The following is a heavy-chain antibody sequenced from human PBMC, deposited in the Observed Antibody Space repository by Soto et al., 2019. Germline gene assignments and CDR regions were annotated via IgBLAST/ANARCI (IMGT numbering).Heavy chain of an antibody. CDR3: AKLKGYCSGGSCQRLYYFDY. J-gene: IGHJ4*02. D-gene: IGHD2-15*01. CDR1: GFTFSSYA. V-gene: IGHV3-23*01. CDR2: VSGSGGST. Sequence: GGSLRLSCAASGFTFSSYAMSWVRQAPGKGLEWVSAVSGSGGSTYYADSVKGRFTISRDNSKNTLYLQMNSLRAEDTAVYYCAKLKGYCSGGSCQRLYYFDYWGQGTLVTVSS.